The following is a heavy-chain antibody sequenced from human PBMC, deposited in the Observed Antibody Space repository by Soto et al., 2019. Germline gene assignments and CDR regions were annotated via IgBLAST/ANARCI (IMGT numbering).Heavy chain of an antibody. J-gene: IGHJ5*02. V-gene: IGHV4-59*01. CDR3: ARAGLYQLTHFDP. CDR2: IYYSGST. CDR1: GGSISNYY. D-gene: IGHD2-2*01. Sequence: PSETLSLTCTVSGGSISNYYWSWNRQPPGKGLEWIGYIYYSGSTNYNPSLKSRVTMSVDTSKNQLSLSLSSVTAADTAVYYCARAGLYQLTHFDPWGQGTLVTVSS.